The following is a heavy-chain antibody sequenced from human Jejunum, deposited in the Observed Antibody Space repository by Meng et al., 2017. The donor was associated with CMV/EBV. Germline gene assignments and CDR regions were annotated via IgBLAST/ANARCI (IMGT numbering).Heavy chain of an antibody. V-gene: IGHV4-34*01. J-gene: IGHJ4*02. Sequence: VQLQQWGAGLLNSSETLSPTCAVYGGSLSPYYWTWIRQIPGKGLEWIGEISHGGITNYNPSLKSRVTLLIDTSKNQFSLKLSSVTAADTAVYYCGMERVNWGQGILVTVSS. CDR3: GMERVN. CDR1: GGSLSPYY. D-gene: IGHD1-1*01. CDR2: ISHGGIT.